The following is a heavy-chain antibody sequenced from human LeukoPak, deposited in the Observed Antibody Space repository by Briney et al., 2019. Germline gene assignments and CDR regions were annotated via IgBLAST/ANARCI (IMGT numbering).Heavy chain of an antibody. CDR3: AGDLYYYDSSGYYQDY. V-gene: IGHV1-2*02. CDR2: INPNSGGT. D-gene: IGHD3-22*01. Sequence: ASVKASCKASGYTFTGYYMHWVRQAPGQGLEWMGWINPNSGGTNYAQKFQGRVTMTRDTSISTAYMELSRLRSDDTAVYYCAGDLYYYDSSGYYQDYWGQGTLVTVSS. CDR1: GYTFTGYY. J-gene: IGHJ4*02.